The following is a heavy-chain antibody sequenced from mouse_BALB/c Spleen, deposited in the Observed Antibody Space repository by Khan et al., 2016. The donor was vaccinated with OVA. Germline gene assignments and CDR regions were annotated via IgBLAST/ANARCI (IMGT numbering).Heavy chain of an antibody. CDR3: ARDYGSSFWFAY. J-gene: IGHJ3*01. V-gene: IGHV1S136*01. D-gene: IGHD1-1*01. Sequence: VQLKESGPELVKPGASVKMSCKASGYTFTNYIIHWVKQKPGQGLEWIGYINPYNDGAKYDERFKGKATLTSEKSSSTAYMELSGLTSEDSAVYYCARDYGSSFWFAYWGQGTLVTVSA. CDR2: INPYNDGA. CDR1: GYTFTNYI.